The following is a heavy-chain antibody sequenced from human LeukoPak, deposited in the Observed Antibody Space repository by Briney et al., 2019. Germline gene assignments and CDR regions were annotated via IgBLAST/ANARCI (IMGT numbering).Heavy chain of an antibody. J-gene: IGHJ4*02. CDR3: ARDAAYCGGDCYLYYFDY. D-gene: IGHD2-21*02. CDR2: ISAYNGNT. Sequence: GASVKVSCKASGYTFTSYGISWVRQAPGQGLEWMGWISAYNGNTNYAQKLQGRVTMTTDTSTSTTYMELRSLRSDDTAVYYCARDAAYCGGDCYLYYFDYWGQGTLVTVSS. CDR1: GYTFTSYG. V-gene: IGHV1-18*01.